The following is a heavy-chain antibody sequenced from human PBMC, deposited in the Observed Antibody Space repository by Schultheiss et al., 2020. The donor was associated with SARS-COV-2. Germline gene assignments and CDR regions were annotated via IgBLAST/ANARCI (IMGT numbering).Heavy chain of an antibody. CDR3: AGAATYNLNV. J-gene: IGHJ4*02. CDR2: INHSGST. V-gene: IGHV4-4*02. CDR1: GGSISSSNW. Sequence: TLSLTCAVSGGSISSSNWWSWVRQPPGKGLEWIGEINHSGSTNYNPSLKSQVTISVDTSKNQFSLKLSSVTAADTAIYYCAGAATYNLNVWGQGTLVTVSS. D-gene: IGHD1-1*01.